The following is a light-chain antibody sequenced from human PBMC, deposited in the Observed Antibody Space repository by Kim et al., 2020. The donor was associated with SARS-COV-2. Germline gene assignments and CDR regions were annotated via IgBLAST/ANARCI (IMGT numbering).Light chain of an antibody. CDR3: QQCKNWPLT. Sequence: EIVLTQSPATLSLSPGERATLSCRASQSVSSFLAWYQQKPGQAPRLLIYDASHRATGIPARFSGSGSGTDFTLTISSLEPEDFAVFYCQQCKNWPLTFGGGTNLDI. J-gene: IGKJ4*01. CDR1: QSVSSF. V-gene: IGKV3-11*01. CDR2: DAS.